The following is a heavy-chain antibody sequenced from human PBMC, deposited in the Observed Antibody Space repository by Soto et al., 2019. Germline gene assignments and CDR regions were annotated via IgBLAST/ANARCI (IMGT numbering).Heavy chain of an antibody. J-gene: IGHJ5*02. V-gene: IGHV3-30-3*01. CDR2: ISYDGSNK. CDR1: GFTFSSYA. CDR3: ARDRVPVIVVVPAAIRASWFAP. Sequence: QVQLVESGGGVVQPGRSLRLSCAASGFTFSSYAMHWVRQAPGKGLEWVAVISYDGSNKYYADSVKGRFTISRDNSKNTLYLQMNSLRAEDTAVYYCARDRVPVIVVVPAAIRASWFAPWGQGTLVTVSS. D-gene: IGHD2-2*02.